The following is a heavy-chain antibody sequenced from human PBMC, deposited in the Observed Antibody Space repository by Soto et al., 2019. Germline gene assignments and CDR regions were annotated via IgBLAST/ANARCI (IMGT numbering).Heavy chain of an antibody. D-gene: IGHD6-19*01. CDR3: AKDRSGWLYDAFDN. V-gene: IGHV3-23*01. J-gene: IGHJ3*02. CDR1: GFTFSSYA. Sequence: EVQLLESGGGLVQPGGSLRLSCAASGFTFSSYAMSWVRQAPGKGLEWVSAISGSGGSTYYADSVKGRFTISRDNSKNTLYLQMHILSAKDTAVYYCAKDRSGWLYDAFDNWGQGTMVTVSS. CDR2: ISGSGGST.